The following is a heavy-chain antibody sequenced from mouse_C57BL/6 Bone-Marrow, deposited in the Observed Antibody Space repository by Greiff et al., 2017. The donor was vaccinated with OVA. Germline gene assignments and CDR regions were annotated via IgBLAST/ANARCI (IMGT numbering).Heavy chain of an antibody. CDR1: GYTFTSYW. CDR2: IYPGNSDT. Sequence: EVQLQQSGTVLARPGASVKMSCKTSGYTFTSYWMHWVKQRPGQGLEWIGAIYPGNSDTSYNQKFKGKAKLTAVTSASTAYMELSSLTNEDSAVYYGTIPKFPHYYGSSFFAYWGKGTLVTVSA. CDR3: TIPKFPHYYGSSFFAY. V-gene: IGHV1-5*01. J-gene: IGHJ3*01. D-gene: IGHD1-1*01.